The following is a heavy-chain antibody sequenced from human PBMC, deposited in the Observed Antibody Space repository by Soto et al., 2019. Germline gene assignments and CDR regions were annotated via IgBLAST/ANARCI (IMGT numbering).Heavy chain of an antibody. V-gene: IGHV4-34*01. CDR3: ARVGSSWAHGRWFDP. D-gene: IGHD6-13*01. Sequence: SETLSLTCAVYGGSFSGYYWSWIRQPPGKGLEWIGEINHSGSTNYNPSLKSRVTISVDTSKNQFSLKLSSVTAADTAVYYCARVGSSWAHGRWFDPWGQGTLVTVSS. J-gene: IGHJ5*02. CDR1: GGSFSGYY. CDR2: INHSGST.